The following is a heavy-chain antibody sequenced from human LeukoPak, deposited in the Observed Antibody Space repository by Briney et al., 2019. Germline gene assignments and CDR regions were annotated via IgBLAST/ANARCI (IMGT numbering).Heavy chain of an antibody. CDR3: AKEYYDFWSGYYYFDN. J-gene: IGHJ4*02. CDR1: GFTVSSNY. D-gene: IGHD3-3*01. Sequence: GGSLRLSCAASGFTVSSNYMSWVRQAPGKGLEWVSLIYGGGSTYYADSVKGRFTISRDNSKNTLYLQMNSLRAEDTAVYYCAKEYYDFWSGYYYFDNWGQGTLVTVSS. CDR2: IYGGGST. V-gene: IGHV3-53*01.